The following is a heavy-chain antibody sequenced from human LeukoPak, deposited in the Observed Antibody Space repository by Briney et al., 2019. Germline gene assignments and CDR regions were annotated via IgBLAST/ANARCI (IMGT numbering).Heavy chain of an antibody. J-gene: IGHJ4*02. Sequence: SETLSLTCTVSNGPTNTYQWTWIRQPPGRGLEWIGNIHYSGSANYNPSLKSRVIISLDTSKNQFSLKLSPVTAADTAVYYCATRGYSGYASRWGQGTLVTVSS. CDR1: NGPTNTYQ. V-gene: IGHV4-59*12. CDR3: ATRGYSGYASR. CDR2: IHYSGSA. D-gene: IGHD5-12*01.